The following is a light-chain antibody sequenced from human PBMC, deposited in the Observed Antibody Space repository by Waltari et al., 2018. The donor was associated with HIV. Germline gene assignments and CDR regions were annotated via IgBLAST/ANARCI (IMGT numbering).Light chain of an antibody. J-gene: IGLJ2*01. V-gene: IGLV1-47*01. CDR2: RNN. CDR1: SSNVRNNY. Sequence: QSVLAQPRSVSGTPGQRVNIPCSGSSSNVRNNYVYWYQQVPGVAPKLLIYRNNQRPSVVPDRFSGSKSGTSASLAISGLRTEDEAEYYCAAWDDRLSGRLFGGGTKVTVL. CDR3: AAWDDRLSGRL.